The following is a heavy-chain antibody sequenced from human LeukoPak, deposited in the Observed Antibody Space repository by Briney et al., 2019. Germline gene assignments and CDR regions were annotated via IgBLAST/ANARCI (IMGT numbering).Heavy chain of an antibody. Sequence: GGSLRPSCAASGFTFSSYGMHWVRQAPGKGLEWVAVISYDGSNKYYADSVKGRFTISRDNSKNTLYLQMNSLRAEDTAVYYCAKAVGGYSYGRTADYFDYWGQGTLVTVSS. CDR3: AKAVGGYSYGRTADYFDY. CDR1: GFTFSSYG. CDR2: ISYDGSNK. D-gene: IGHD5-18*01. J-gene: IGHJ4*02. V-gene: IGHV3-30*18.